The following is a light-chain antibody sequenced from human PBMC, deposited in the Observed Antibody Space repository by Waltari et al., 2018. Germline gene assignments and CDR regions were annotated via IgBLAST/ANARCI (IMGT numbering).Light chain of an antibody. CDR3: MIWHSSAWV. V-gene: IGLV5-45*02. J-gene: IGLJ3*02. CDR1: SGINVGTYR. Sequence: QAVLTQPSSLSASPGASASLTCTLRSGINVGTYRIYWYQQKPGSPPQYRLRYKSDSDKQQGPGVPSRFSGSKDASANAGILLISGLQSEDEADYYCMIWHSSAWVFGGGTKLTVL. CDR2: YKSDSDK.